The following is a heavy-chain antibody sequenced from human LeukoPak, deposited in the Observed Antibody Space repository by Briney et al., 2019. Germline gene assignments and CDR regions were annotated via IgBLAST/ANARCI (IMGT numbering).Heavy chain of an antibody. Sequence: GGSLRLSCAASGFTFSSYSTNWVRQAPGKGLEWVSSISSSTNYIFYADSVKGRFTISRDNAKNSLYLQMNGLRAEDTAVYYCAREYGSGSLDYWGQGTLVTVSS. J-gene: IGHJ4*02. D-gene: IGHD3-10*01. CDR2: ISSSTNYI. V-gene: IGHV3-21*01. CDR3: AREYGSGSLDY. CDR1: GFTFSSYS.